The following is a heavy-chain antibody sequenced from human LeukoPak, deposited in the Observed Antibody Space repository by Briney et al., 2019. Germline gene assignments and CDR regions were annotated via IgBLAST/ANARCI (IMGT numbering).Heavy chain of an antibody. J-gene: IGHJ5*02. CDR3: ARGYCSSTSCYLFWFDP. Sequence: SETLSLTCAVYGGSFSGYYWSWIRQPPGKGLEWIGEINHSGSTNYSPSLKSRVTISVDTSKNQFSLKLSSVTAADTAVYYCARGYCSSTSCYLFWFDPWGQGTLVTVSS. V-gene: IGHV4-34*01. CDR2: INHSGST. CDR1: GGSFSGYY. D-gene: IGHD2-2*01.